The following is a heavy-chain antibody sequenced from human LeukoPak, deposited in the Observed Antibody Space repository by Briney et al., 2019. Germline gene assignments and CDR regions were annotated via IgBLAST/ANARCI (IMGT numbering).Heavy chain of an antibody. CDR2: ISGSGSPI. J-gene: IGHJ5*02. D-gene: IGHD1-20*01. V-gene: IGHV3-48*03. Sequence: GGSLRLSCVASGFNFKTYELNWVRQTPDKRLEWLSYISGSGSPILYAASVKGRFTISRDNAKNSLYLQMNSLGVEDTAVYYCASLITGTQGAEWFDPWGQGTLVTVSS. CDR3: ASLITGTQGAEWFDP. CDR1: GFNFKTYE.